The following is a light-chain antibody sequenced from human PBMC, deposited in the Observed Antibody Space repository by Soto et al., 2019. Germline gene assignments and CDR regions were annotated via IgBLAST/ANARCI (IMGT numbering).Light chain of an antibody. V-gene: IGLV3-1*01. CDR1: KLGDKY. CDR2: QDS. J-gene: IGLJ2*01. CDR3: QAWDSSTGGV. Sequence: SYELTQPPSVSVSPGQTASITCSGDKLGDKYACWYQQKPGQSPVLVIYQDSKRPSGIPERFSGSNSGNTATLTISGTQAMDEADYYCQAWDSSTGGVFGGGTKRTFL.